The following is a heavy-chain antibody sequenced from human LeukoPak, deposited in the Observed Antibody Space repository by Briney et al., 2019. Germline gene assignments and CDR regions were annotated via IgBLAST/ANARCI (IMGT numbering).Heavy chain of an antibody. D-gene: IGHD5-24*01. V-gene: IGHV3-11*06. Sequence: NPGGSLRLSCAASGFTFSDFYMNWIRQAPGKGLEWISYIGIDSGNTNYADSVKGRFTISGDKAKNSLYLQMNSLRVEDTAVYYCARDYKYAFDNWGQGTLVTVSS. CDR3: ARDYKYAFDN. CDR1: GFTFSDFY. J-gene: IGHJ4*02. CDR2: IGIDSGNT.